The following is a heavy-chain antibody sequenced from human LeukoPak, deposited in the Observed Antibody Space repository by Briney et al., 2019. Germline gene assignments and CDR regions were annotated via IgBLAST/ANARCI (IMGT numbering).Heavy chain of an antibody. CDR3: ARLEMATIARYYYYYMDV. Sequence: GESLKISCKGSGYSFSNYWIAWVRQMPGKGLEWMGIIYPGDSDTTYSPSFQGQVTISADKSISTAYLQWSSLKASDTAMYYCARLEMATIARYYYYYMDVWGKGTTVTVSS. J-gene: IGHJ6*03. V-gene: IGHV5-51*01. D-gene: IGHD5-24*01. CDR2: IYPGDSDT. CDR1: GYSFSNYW.